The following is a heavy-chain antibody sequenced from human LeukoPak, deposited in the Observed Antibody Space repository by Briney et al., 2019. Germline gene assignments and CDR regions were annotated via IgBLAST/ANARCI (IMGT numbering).Heavy chain of an antibody. CDR3: ARVRAVAGTDVLYYFDY. J-gene: IGHJ4*02. Sequence: GGSLRLSCAASGFTFSSYWMHWVRQAPGKGLVWVSRIPSDESRTNYADSVKGRFTISRDNAKNTVFLQMNSLRAEDTAVYYCARVRAVAGTDVLYYFDYWGQGTLVTVSS. V-gene: IGHV3-74*01. CDR2: IPSDESRT. D-gene: IGHD6-19*01. CDR1: GFTFSSYW.